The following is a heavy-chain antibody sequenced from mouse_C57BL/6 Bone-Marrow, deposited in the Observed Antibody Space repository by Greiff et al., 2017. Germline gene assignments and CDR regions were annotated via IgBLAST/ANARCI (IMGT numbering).Heavy chain of an antibody. J-gene: IGHJ1*03. CDR1: GYTFTSYW. CDR3: AREIYDGYYFGYFDV. V-gene: IGHV1-50*01. D-gene: IGHD2-3*01. Sequence: VQLVESGAELVKPGASVKLSCKASGYTFTSYWMQWVKQRPGQGLEWIGEIDPSDSYTNYNQKFKGKATLTVDTSSSTAYMQLSSLTSEDSAVYYCAREIYDGYYFGYFDVWGTGTTVTVSS. CDR2: IDPSDSYT.